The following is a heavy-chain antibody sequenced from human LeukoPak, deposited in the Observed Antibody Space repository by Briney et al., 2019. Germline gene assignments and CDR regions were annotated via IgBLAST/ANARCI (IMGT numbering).Heavy chain of an antibody. Sequence: SVKVSCKASGGTFSSYAISWVRQAPGQGLEWMGGIIPIFGTANYAQKFQGRVTITADESTSTAYMELSSLRSEDTAVYYCASVGGKGSDAFDIWGQGTMVTVPS. J-gene: IGHJ3*02. CDR1: GGTFSSYA. CDR2: IIPIFGTA. CDR3: ASVGGKGSDAFDI. D-gene: IGHD1-26*01. V-gene: IGHV1-69*13.